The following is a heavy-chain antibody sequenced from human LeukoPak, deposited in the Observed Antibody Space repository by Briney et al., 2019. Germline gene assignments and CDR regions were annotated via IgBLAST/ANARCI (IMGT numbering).Heavy chain of an antibody. Sequence: GGSLRLSCAASGSTFSSYSMNWVRQAPGKGLEWVSSISSSSSYIYYADSVKGRFTISRDNAKNSLYLQMNSLRAGDTAVYYCARGGTNGDSSGWYPTAYNWFDPWGQGTLVTVSS. CDR2: ISSSSSYI. V-gene: IGHV3-21*01. J-gene: IGHJ5*02. CDR3: ARGGTNGDSSGWYPTAYNWFDP. D-gene: IGHD6-19*01. CDR1: GSTFSSYS.